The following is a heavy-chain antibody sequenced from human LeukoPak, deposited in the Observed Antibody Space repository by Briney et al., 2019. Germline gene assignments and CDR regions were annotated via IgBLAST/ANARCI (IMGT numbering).Heavy chain of an antibody. D-gene: IGHD6-13*01. Sequence: PSETLSLTCTVSGGSISSSNWWSWVRQPPGKGLEWIGEIYHSGSTNYNPSLKSRVTISVDKSKNQFSLKLSSVTAADTAVYYCATEKYSSSWGPDAFDIWGQGTMVTVSS. CDR3: ATEKYSSSWGPDAFDI. V-gene: IGHV4-4*02. CDR2: IYHSGST. J-gene: IGHJ3*02. CDR1: GGSISSSNW.